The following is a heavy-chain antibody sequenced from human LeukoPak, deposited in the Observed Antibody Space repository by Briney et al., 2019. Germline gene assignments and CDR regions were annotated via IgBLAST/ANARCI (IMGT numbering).Heavy chain of an antibody. CDR3: ANEDGGRAFEI. D-gene: IGHD3-16*01. CDR1: GFPFSLYW. J-gene: IGHJ3*02. V-gene: IGHV3-7*01. CDR2: IKEDGSEK. Sequence: PGGSLRLSCSASGFPFSLYWVTWVRQAPGKGLEWVANIKEDGSEKYYMDSVKGRFTISRDNSKTTLYLQMNSLRAEDTAVYYCANEDGGRAFEIWGLGTMVTVSS.